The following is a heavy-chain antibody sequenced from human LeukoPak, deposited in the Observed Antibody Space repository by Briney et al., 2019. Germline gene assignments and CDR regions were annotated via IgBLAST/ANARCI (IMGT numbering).Heavy chain of an antibody. CDR3: ARRYSSGWYDY. CDR1: GYTFTSYG. CDR2: IIPIFGTA. V-gene: IGHV1-69*13. D-gene: IGHD6-19*01. J-gene: IGHJ4*02. Sequence: SVKVSCKAPGYTFTSYGISWVRQAPGQGLEWMGGIIPIFGTANYAQKFQGRVTITADESTSTAYMELSSLRSEDTAVYYCARRYSSGWYDYWGQGTLVTVSS.